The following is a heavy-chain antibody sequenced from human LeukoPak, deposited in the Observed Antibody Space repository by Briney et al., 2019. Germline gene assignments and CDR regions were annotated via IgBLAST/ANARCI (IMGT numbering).Heavy chain of an antibody. Sequence: SETLSLTCAVYGGSFSGYYWSWIRQPPGKGLEWIGEINHSGSTNYNPSLKSRVTISVDTSKDQFSLKLSSVTAAGTAVYYCATNYYYDSSGYYLWGQGTLVTVSS. CDR3: ATNYYYDSSGYYL. V-gene: IGHV4-34*01. CDR2: INHSGST. D-gene: IGHD3-22*01. J-gene: IGHJ4*02. CDR1: GGSFSGYY.